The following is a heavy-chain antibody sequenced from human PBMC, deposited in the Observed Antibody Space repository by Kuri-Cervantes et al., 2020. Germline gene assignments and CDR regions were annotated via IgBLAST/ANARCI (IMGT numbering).Heavy chain of an antibody. CDR2: ISYDGSNK. CDR1: GFTFSSYA. D-gene: IGHD3-3*01. CDR3: TTENFYTYYFDY. Sequence: LSLTCAASGFTFSSYAMHWVRQAPGKGLEWVAVISYDGSNKYYADSVKGRFTISRDNSKNTLYLQMNSLKTEDTAVYYCTTENFYTYYFDYWGQGTLVTVSS. V-gene: IGHV3-30-3*01. J-gene: IGHJ4*02.